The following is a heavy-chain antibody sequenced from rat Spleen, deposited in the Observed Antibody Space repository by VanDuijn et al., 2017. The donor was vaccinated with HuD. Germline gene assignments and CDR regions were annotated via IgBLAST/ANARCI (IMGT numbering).Heavy chain of an antibody. D-gene: IGHD5-1*01. CDR2: ITYDGSRT. CDR3: TRLGGYFDY. V-gene: IGHV5-7*01. Sequence: EVQLVASGGGLVQPGRSLKLSCAASGFTFSDYNMAWVRQAPKKGLEWVATITYDGSRTYYRDSVKGRFTISRDNAKTTLYLQMDSLRSEDTATYYCTRLGGYFDYWGQGVMVTVSS. CDR1: GFTFSDYN. J-gene: IGHJ2*01.